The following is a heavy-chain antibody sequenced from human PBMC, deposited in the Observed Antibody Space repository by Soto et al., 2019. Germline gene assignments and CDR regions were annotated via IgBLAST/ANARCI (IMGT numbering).Heavy chain of an antibody. J-gene: IGHJ6*01. CDR3: AVDFSMSTSCMRPLCYYYYGIDV. D-gene: IGHD2-2*01. CDR1: GFTFSSYG. CDR2: IWYDGSNK. Sequence: QVQLVESGGGVVQPGRSLRLSCAASGFTFSSYGMHWVRQAPGTGLEWVAVIWYDGSNKYYADSVKGRFTNSRDNSKKQLYLQMNSLRAEDTAVYYCAVDFSMSTSCMRPLCYYYYGIDVWGQGTTVTVSS. V-gene: IGHV3-33*01.